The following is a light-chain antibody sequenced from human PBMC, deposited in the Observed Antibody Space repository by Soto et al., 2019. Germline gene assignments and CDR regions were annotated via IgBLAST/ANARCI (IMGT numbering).Light chain of an antibody. CDR3: QSFDSSLTGPI. J-gene: IGLJ2*01. Sequence: QTVVTQPPSVSGAPGQRVTISCTGGSSNFGAGYDVHWYQQFPGTAPRLLMYGNSLRPSGVPDRFSGSRSGTSASLAITGLQSEDEADYYCQSFDSSLTGPIFGVGTKLTVL. CDR2: GNS. V-gene: IGLV1-40*01. CDR1: SSNFGAGYD.